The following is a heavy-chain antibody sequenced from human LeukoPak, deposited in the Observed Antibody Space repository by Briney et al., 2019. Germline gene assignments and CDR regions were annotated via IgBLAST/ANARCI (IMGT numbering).Heavy chain of an antibody. D-gene: IGHD3-16*01. J-gene: IGHJ6*02. CDR1: GDSVRTNNYY. Sequence: PSETPSLTCTVSGDSVRTNNYYWSWIRQPPGEGLEWIGYIHYSGNTNYNTSLKSRVTISVDTSKSQFSLRLSSVTAADTAVYYCAREMVSRSWGFYGMDVWGQGTTVTVSS. CDR2: IHYSGNT. V-gene: IGHV4-61*01. CDR3: AREMVSRSWGFYGMDV.